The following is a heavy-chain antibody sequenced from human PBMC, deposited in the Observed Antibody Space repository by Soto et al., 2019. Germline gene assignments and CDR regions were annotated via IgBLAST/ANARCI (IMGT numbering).Heavy chain of an antibody. J-gene: IGHJ5*02. D-gene: IGHD1-1*01. CDR3: ALLLHPGTTGSYGFDP. Sequence: PSETLSLTCAVYGGSFSGYYWSWIRQPPGKGLEWIGEINHSGSTNYNPSLKSRVTISVDTSKNQFSLKLSSVTAADTAVYYCALLLHPGTTGSYGFDPWGQGTLVTVSS. V-gene: IGHV4-34*01. CDR1: GGSFSGYY. CDR2: INHSGST.